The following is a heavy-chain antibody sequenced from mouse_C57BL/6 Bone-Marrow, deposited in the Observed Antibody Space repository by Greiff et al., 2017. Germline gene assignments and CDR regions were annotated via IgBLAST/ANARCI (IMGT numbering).Heavy chain of an antibody. CDR3: ARLGFTTVVATRYFDV. CDR2: IYPGDGDT. V-gene: IGHV1-82*01. CDR1: GYAFSSSW. J-gene: IGHJ1*03. D-gene: IGHD1-1*01. Sequence: QVQLKQSGRELVKPGASVKISCKASGYAFSSSWMTWVQQRPGKGLEWIGRIYPGDGDTNYNGKFKGTGTLTADKSTSTAYLQLSSLTSEDSAVYFCARLGFTTVVATRYFDVWGTGTTVTVSS.